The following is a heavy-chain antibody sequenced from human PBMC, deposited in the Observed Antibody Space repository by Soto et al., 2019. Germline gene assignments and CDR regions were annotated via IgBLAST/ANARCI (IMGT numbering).Heavy chain of an antibody. CDR1: GFTFSSYA. V-gene: IGHV3-30-3*01. D-gene: IGHD2-15*01. Sequence: RLSCAASGFTFSSYAMHWVRQAPGKGLEWVAVISYDGSNKYYADSVKGRFTISRDNSKNTLYLQMNSLRAEDTAVYYCARDYCSGGSCYSSYYYGMDVWGQGTTVTVSS. J-gene: IGHJ6*02. CDR3: ARDYCSGGSCYSSYYYGMDV. CDR2: ISYDGSNK.